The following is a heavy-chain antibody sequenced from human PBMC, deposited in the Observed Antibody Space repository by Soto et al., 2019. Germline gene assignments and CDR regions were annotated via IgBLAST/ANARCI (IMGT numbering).Heavy chain of an antibody. CDR3: ARVRGYCTNGVCYHDAFDI. CDR2: ISAYNGNT. Sequence: ASVKVSCKASGYTFTSYGISWVRQAPGQGLEWMGWISAYNGNTNYAQKLQGRVTMTTDTSTSTAYMELRSLRSDDTAMYYCARVRGYCTNGVCYHDAFDIWGQGTMVTVSS. J-gene: IGHJ3*02. CDR1: GYTFTSYG. D-gene: IGHD2-8*01. V-gene: IGHV1-18*01.